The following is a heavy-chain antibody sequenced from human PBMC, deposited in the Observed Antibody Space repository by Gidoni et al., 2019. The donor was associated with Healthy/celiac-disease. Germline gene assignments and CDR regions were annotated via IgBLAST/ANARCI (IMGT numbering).Heavy chain of an antibody. V-gene: IGHV3-30*04. CDR2: ISYDGSNK. Sequence: QVQLVESGGGVVQPGRSLRLSCSASRFTFSRYAMHWVRQAPGKGLVWVAVISYDGSNKYYADSVKGRFTISRDNSKNTLYLQMNSLRAEDTAVYYCAREVDTAADHWGQGTLVTVSS. D-gene: IGHD5-18*01. CDR1: RFTFSRYA. J-gene: IGHJ4*02. CDR3: AREVDTAADH.